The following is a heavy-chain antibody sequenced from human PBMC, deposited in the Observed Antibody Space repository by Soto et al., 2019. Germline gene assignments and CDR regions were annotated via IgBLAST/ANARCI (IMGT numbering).Heavy chain of an antibody. D-gene: IGHD3-16*01. Sequence: EVQLLESGGGLVQPGGSVRLSCAASGFTFSSYAMSWVRQAPGKGLEWVSAISGSGGSTYYADSVKGRFTISRDNSKNTLYLQMNSLRAEDTAVYYCAKVGYYDYVWGSYPLDYWGQGTLVTVSS. CDR1: GFTFSSYA. J-gene: IGHJ4*02. V-gene: IGHV3-23*01. CDR3: AKVGYYDYVWGSYPLDY. CDR2: ISGSGGST.